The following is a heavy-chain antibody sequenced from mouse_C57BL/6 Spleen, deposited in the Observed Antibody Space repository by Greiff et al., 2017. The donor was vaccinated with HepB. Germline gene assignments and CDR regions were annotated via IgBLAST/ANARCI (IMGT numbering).Heavy chain of an antibody. V-gene: IGHV5-17*01. CDR1: GFTFSDYG. CDR2: ISSGSSTI. Sequence: EVKLVESGGGLVKPGGSLKLSCAASGFTFSDYGMHWVRQAPEKGLEWVAYISSGSSTIYYADTVKGRFTISRDNAKNTLFLQMTSLRSEDTAMYYCARKLLRWGYAMDYWGQGTSVTVSS. D-gene: IGHD1-1*01. J-gene: IGHJ4*01. CDR3: ARKLLRWGYAMDY.